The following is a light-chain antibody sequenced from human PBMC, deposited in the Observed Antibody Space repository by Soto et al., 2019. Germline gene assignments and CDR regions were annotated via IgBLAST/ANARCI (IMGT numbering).Light chain of an antibody. CDR3: QQYNSYSRA. V-gene: IGKV1-5*01. Sequence: DIQMTQSPSTLSASVGDRVTITCRASQSISSWLAWYQQKPGKAPKLLIYDASSLESGVPSRFSGSGSGTEFARTISSLQPDDFATYYGQQYNSYSRAVGQGTKVEIK. CDR2: DAS. J-gene: IGKJ1*01. CDR1: QSISSW.